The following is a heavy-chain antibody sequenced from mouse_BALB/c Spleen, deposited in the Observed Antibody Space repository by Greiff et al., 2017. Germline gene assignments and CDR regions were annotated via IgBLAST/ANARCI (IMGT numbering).Heavy chain of an antibody. J-gene: IGHJ1*01. D-gene: IGHD2-12*01. V-gene: IGHV1S53*03. CDR2: ISPGNGDI. CDR1: GYTFTDHA. CDR3: RRRGNDLYGYFDV. Sequence: QVQLQQSDTELVKPGASVKISCKASGYTFTDHAIHWVKQRPEQGLEWIGYISPGNGDIKYNEKFKGKATLTADKSSSTAYMQLNSLTSEDSAVYFCRRRGNDLYGYFDVWGAGTTVTVSS.